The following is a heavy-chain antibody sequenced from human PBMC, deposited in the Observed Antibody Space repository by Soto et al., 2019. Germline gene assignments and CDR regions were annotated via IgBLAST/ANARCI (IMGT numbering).Heavy chain of an antibody. J-gene: IGHJ4*02. D-gene: IGHD2-2*01. V-gene: IGHV1-69*01. Sequence: QVQLVQSGAEVKKPGSSVKVSCKASGGTFSSYAISWVRQAPGQGLEWMGGIIPIFGTANYAQKFQGRVTITADESTSTDYMELSSLRSEDTAVYYCARDPRRGPAAIFDYWGQGTLVTVSS. CDR3: ARDPRRGPAAIFDY. CDR1: GGTFSSYA. CDR2: IIPIFGTA.